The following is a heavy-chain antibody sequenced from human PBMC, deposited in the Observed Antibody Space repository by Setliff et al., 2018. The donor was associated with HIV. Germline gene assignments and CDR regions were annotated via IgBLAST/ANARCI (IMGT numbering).Heavy chain of an antibody. CDR2: ISAYNGNT. CDR3: ARDRPYMFRGASPQYYYGMDV. D-gene: IGHD3-10*02. J-gene: IGHJ6*02. V-gene: IGHV1-18*01. CDR1: GYTFTSYG. Sequence: GASVKVSCKASGYTFTSYGISWVRQAPGQGLEWMGWISAYNGNTNYAQKLQGRVTMTTEPSTSTAYLELRSLTADDTAIYYCARDRPYMFRGASPQYYYGMDVWGQGTTVTVSS.